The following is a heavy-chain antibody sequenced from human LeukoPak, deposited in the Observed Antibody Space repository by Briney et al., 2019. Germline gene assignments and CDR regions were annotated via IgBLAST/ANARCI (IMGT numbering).Heavy chain of an antibody. Sequence: GGSLRLSCAASGFTFSSYWMHWVRQAPGKGLVWVSRINSDGSSTSYADSVKGRFTISRDNAKNTLYLQMDSLRAEDTAMYYCARGTGRYYSLGYWGQGTLVTVSS. CDR2: INSDGSST. J-gene: IGHJ4*02. V-gene: IGHV3-74*01. CDR1: GFTFSSYW. CDR3: ARGTGRYYSLGY. D-gene: IGHD1-26*01.